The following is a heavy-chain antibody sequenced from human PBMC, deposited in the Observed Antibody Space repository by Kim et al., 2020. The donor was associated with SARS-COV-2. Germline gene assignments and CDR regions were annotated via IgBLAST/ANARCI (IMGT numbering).Heavy chain of an antibody. D-gene: IGHD6-13*01. CDR2: INHSGST. V-gene: IGHV4-34*01. Sequence: SETLSLTCAVYGGSFSGYYWSWIRQPPGKGLEWIGEINHSGSTNYNPSLKSRVTISVDTSKNQFSLKLSSVTAADTAVYYCARRGISAGTLFDYWGQGTLVTVSS. CDR3: ARRGISAGTLFDY. CDR1: GGSFSGYY. J-gene: IGHJ4*02.